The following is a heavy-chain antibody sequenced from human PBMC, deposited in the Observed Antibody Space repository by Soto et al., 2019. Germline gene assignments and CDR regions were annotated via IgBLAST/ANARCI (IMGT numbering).Heavy chain of an antibody. CDR3: ARGLAGSWQQNWFDP. CDR2: IIPIFGTA. Sequence: SVKVSFNSSGGTFISYAVSWVRQATGQGLEWMGGIIPIFGTANYAQKFQGRVTITADKSTSTAYMELSSLRSEDTAVYYCARGLAGSWQQNWFDPWGQGTLVNVSS. D-gene: IGHD6-13*01. V-gene: IGHV1-69*06. CDR1: GGTFISYA. J-gene: IGHJ5*02.